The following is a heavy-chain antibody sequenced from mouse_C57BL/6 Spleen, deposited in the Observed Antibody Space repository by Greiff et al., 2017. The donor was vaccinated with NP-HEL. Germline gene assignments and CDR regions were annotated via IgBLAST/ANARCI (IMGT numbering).Heavy chain of an antibody. CDR1: GYTFTSYW. J-gene: IGHJ1*03. Sequence: VQLQQPGAELVMPGASVKLSCKASGYTFTSYWMHWVKQRPGQGLEWIGEIDPSDSYTNYNQKFKGKSTLTVDKSSSTAYMQLSSLTSEDSAVYYCASYGSSVWGTGTTVTVSS. V-gene: IGHV1-69*01. CDR3: ASYGSSV. D-gene: IGHD1-1*01. CDR2: IDPSDSYT.